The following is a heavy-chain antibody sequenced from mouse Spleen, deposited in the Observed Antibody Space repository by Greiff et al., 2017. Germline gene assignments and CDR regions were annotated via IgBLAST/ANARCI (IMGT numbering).Heavy chain of an antibody. D-gene: IGHD2-5*01. CDR1: GFTFSSYA. V-gene: IGHV5-6-2*01. Sequence: EVKLQESGGGLVKPGGSLKLSCAASGFTFSSYAMSWVRQTPEKRLEWVAAINSNGGSTYYPDTVKDRFTISRDNAKNTLYLQMSSLRSEDTALYYCARHGYSNYRFAYWGQGTLVTVSA. CDR2: INSNGGST. CDR3: ARHGYSNYRFAY. J-gene: IGHJ3*01.